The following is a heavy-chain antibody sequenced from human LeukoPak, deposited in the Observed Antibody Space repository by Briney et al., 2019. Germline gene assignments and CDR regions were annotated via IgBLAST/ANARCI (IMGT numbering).Heavy chain of an antibody. CDR1: GGSISSSSYY. CDR3: ARDEFLGYCSSTSCLDNYYYYMDV. D-gene: IGHD2-2*01. CDR2: IYYSGST. J-gene: IGHJ6*03. V-gene: IGHV4-39*07. Sequence: PSETLSLTCTVSGGSISSSSYYWGWIRQPPGKGLEWIGSIYYSGSTNYNPSLKSRVTMSVDTSKNQFSLKLSSVTAADTAVYYCARDEFLGYCSSTSCLDNYYYYMDVWGKGTTVTVSS.